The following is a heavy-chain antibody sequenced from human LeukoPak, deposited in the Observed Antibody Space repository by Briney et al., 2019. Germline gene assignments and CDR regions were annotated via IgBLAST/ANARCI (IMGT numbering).Heavy chain of an antibody. Sequence: GGSLRLSCAASGFTFSNYAMTWVRQAPGKGLEWVSGISGSGGSTYYADSVKGRFTISRDNSKNTLYLQMNSLRAEDTAVYYCARGNPMVRGVISWFDPWGQGTLVTVSS. CDR3: ARGNPMVRGVISWFDP. V-gene: IGHV3-23*01. CDR2: ISGSGGST. D-gene: IGHD3-10*01. CDR1: GFTFSNYA. J-gene: IGHJ5*02.